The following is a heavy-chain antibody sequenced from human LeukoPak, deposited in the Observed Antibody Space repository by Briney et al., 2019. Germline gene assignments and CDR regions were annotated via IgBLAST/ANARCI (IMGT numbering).Heavy chain of an antibody. Sequence: GASVKVSCKVSGYTLTELSMHWVRQAPGKGLEWMGGFDPEDGETIYAQKFQGRVTMTEDTSTDTAYMELSSLRSEDTAVYYCASRGAMVRGVTNTDFDYWGQGTLVTVSS. CDR1: GYTLTELS. V-gene: IGHV1-24*01. CDR2: FDPEDGET. J-gene: IGHJ4*02. CDR3: ASRGAMVRGVTNTDFDY. D-gene: IGHD3-10*01.